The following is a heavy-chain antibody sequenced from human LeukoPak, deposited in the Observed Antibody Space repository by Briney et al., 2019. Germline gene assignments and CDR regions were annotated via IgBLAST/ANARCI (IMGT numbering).Heavy chain of an antibody. CDR2: INDSGGT. Sequence: SETLSLTCAVDDGSFSGYYWTWIRQFPGKGMEWIGEINDSGGTNYSPSLKSRVTISVATSKNQFSLKLSSVTAADTAVYYCARRITIIYYMDLWGKGTTVIVSS. CDR1: DGSFSGYY. J-gene: IGHJ6*03. CDR3: ARRITIIYYMDL. D-gene: IGHD5-24*01. V-gene: IGHV4-34*01.